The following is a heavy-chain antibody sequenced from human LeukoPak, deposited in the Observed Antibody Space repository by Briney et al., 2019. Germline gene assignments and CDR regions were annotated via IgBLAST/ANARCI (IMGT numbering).Heavy chain of an antibody. V-gene: IGHV3-33*01. J-gene: IGHJ3*01. CDR1: GFTFSTYG. Sequence: PGGTLRLSCAASGFTFSTYGMHWVRQAPGKGLKRVAVIWYDESIKYYEDSVKGRFTISRDNSNITLYLQMNGVRAEDTAMCYCARAVGPFDFWGPGTLVIVSS. CDR3: ARAVGPFDF. CDR2: IWYDESIK.